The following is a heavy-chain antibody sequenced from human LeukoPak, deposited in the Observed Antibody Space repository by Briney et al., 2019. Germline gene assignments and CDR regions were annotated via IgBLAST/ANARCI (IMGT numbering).Heavy chain of an antibody. V-gene: IGHV1-2*02. CDR2: INPNNGGT. D-gene: IGHD1-1*01. J-gene: IGHJ4*02. CDR1: VYTITGYY. Sequence: ASVRVSCKPFVYTITGYYIQWVRQAPGQGLEWMGWINPNNGGTNSAQKFQGRVTMTRDTSIGTAYMELNRLTYDDTAVYYCGRDRHWNQGKFDYWGQGTLVTVSS. CDR3: GRDRHWNQGKFDY.